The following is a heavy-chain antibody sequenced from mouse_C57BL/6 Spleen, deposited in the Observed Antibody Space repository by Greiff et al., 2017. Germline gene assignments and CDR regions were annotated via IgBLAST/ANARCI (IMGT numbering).Heavy chain of an antibody. J-gene: IGHJ2*01. V-gene: IGHV1-69*01. Sequence: QVQLQQPGAELVMPGASVKLSCKASGYTFTSYWMHWVKQRPGQGLEWIGEIDPSDSYTNYNQKFKGKSTLTVDKSSSTAYMQLSSLTSEDSAVYYCARGITTVVGLDYWGQGTTRTVSS. CDR1: GYTFTSYW. D-gene: IGHD1-1*01. CDR2: IDPSDSYT. CDR3: ARGITTVVGLDY.